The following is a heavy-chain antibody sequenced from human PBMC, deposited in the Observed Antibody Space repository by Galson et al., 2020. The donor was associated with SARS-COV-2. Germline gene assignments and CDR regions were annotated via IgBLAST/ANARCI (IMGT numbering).Heavy chain of an antibody. CDR1: GYTFTSYG. V-gene: IGHV1-18*01. Sequence: ASVKVSCKASGYTFTSYGISWVRQAPGQGLEWMGWISDYNGNTNSAQKFQGRVTMTTDTSTSTAYMELRSLRSDDTAVYYCARVLRAASHGFDPWGQGTLVTVS. CDR2: ISDYNGNT. D-gene: IGHD6-13*01. J-gene: IGHJ5*02. CDR3: ARVLRAASHGFDP.